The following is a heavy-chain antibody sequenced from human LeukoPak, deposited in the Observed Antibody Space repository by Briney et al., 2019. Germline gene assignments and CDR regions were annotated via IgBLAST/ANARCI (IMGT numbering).Heavy chain of an antibody. D-gene: IGHD3-22*01. CDR1: GGSFSGYY. J-gene: IGHJ4*02. CDR2: INHSGST. Sequence: PSETLSLTCAVYGGSFSGYYWSWIRQPPGKGLEWIGEINHSGSTNYDLSLKSRVTISVDTSKNQFSLKLSSVTAADTAVYYCARHRGTYYYDSSGYSFDYWGQGTLVTVSS. CDR3: ARHRGTYYYDSSGYSFDY. V-gene: IGHV4-34*01.